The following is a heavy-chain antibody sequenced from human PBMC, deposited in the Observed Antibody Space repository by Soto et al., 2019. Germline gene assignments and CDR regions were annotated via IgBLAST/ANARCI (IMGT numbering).Heavy chain of an antibody. CDR1: GFTFDDYA. Sequence: EVQLVESGGGLVQPGRSLRLSCAASGFTFDDYAMHWVRQAPGKGLEWVSGISWNSGSIGYADSVKGRFTISRDNAKNSLYLQMNSLRAEDTDLYYCATSGWYTGYFDYWGQATLVTVSS. V-gene: IGHV3-9*01. J-gene: IGHJ4*02. CDR2: ISWNSGSI. CDR3: ATSGWYTGYFDY. D-gene: IGHD6-19*01.